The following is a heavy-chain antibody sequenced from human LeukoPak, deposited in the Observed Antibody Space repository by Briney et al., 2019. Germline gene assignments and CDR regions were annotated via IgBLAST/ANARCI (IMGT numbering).Heavy chain of an antibody. CDR1: GFTFSSYW. CDR2: IRQDGSEE. V-gene: IGHV3-7*02. CDR3: XXXXXXXTKTFDY. J-gene: IGHJ4*02. Sequence: GGSLRLSCAASGFTFSSYWMSWVRQAPGKGLEWVANIRQDGSEEFYVDSVKGRFTISRDNAKNSLYLQMNSLRDEDTAVYYCXXXXXXXTKTFDYWGQGTLVTVSS.